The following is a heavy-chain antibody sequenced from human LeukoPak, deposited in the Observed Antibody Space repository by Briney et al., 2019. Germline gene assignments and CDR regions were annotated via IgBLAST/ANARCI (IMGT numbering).Heavy chain of an antibody. CDR3: ARNAGCSGGICFFDY. J-gene: IGHJ4*02. Sequence: ASVKVSCEASGYAFPSFGISWVRQAPGQGLEWMGWISAYNGNTNYAQKLQGRVTMTTDTSTSTAYMELRSLRSDDTAVYYCARNAGCSGGICFFDYWGQGTLVTVSS. D-gene: IGHD2-15*01. CDR1: GYAFPSFG. V-gene: IGHV1-18*01. CDR2: ISAYNGNT.